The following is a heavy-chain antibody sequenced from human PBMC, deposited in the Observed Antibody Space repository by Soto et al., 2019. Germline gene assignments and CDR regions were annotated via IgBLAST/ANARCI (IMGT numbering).Heavy chain of an antibody. V-gene: IGHV4-59*08. CDR2: IYYSGST. J-gene: IGHJ4*02. D-gene: IGHD5-12*01. CDR1: GGSISSYY. Sequence: SETLSLTCTVSGGSISSYYWSWIRQPPGKGLEWIGYIYYSGSTNYNPSLKSRVTISVDTSKNQFSLKLSSVTAADTAVCYCARFNSGYEQDFWGQGTLVTGSS. CDR3: ARFNSGYEQDF.